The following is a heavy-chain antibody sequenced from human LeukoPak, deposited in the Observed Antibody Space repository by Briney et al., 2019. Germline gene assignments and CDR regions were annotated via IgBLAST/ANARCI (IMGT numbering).Heavy chain of an antibody. CDR2: IYSAANT. CDR3: ARRAGAYTHPYDY. J-gene: IGHJ4*02. Sequence: GGSLRLSCTVSGFTFSSNSMSWVRQAPGKGLEWVSFIYSAANTHYSDSVKGRFTISIDNSKNTLYLQMNSLRAEDTAVYYCARRAGAYTHPYDYWGQGTLATVSS. D-gene: IGHD3-16*01. CDR1: GFTFSSNS. V-gene: IGHV3-53*01.